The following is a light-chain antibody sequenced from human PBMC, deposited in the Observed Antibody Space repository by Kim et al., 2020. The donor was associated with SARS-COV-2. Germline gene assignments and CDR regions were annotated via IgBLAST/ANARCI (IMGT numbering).Light chain of an antibody. V-gene: IGLV1-51*01. CDR1: SSNIGNND. CDR2: DNN. J-gene: IGLJ2*01. CDR3: GTWDASLGGLV. Sequence: GQKVTIPCSGSSSNIGNNDVSWYQQLPGTAPKLLIYDNNKRPSGIPDRFSGYTSGTSAALGITGLQTGDEADFYCGTWDASLGGLVFGGGTQLTVL.